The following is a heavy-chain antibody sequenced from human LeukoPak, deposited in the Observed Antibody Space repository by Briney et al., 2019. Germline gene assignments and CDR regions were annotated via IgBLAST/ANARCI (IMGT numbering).Heavy chain of an antibody. CDR3: ARRMGRRFGERYYYYHYMDV. Sequence: PGGSLRLSCAASGFTFSSYSMNWVRQAPGKGLEWVSSISSSSSYIYYADSVKGRFTISRDNAKNSLYLQMNSLRAEDTAVYYCARRMGRRFGERYYYYHYMDVWGKGTTVTISS. D-gene: IGHD3-10*01. V-gene: IGHV3-21*01. CDR2: ISSSSSYI. J-gene: IGHJ6*03. CDR1: GFTFSSYS.